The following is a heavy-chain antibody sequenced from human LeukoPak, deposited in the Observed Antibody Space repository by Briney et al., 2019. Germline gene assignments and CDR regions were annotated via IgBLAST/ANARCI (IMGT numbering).Heavy chain of an antibody. D-gene: IGHD6-19*01. J-gene: IGHJ4*02. V-gene: IGHV3-30-3*01. CDR2: ISFDGINK. CDR1: GFTFSSYP. Sequence: GRSPRLSCAASGFTFSSYPMHWVRQAPGKGLEWVADISFDGINKFYADSVKGRFTISRDNSRNTLYLQMNSLRADDTAVYYCCSGWSKYFFAYWGQGILVTVSS. CDR3: CSGWSKYFFAY.